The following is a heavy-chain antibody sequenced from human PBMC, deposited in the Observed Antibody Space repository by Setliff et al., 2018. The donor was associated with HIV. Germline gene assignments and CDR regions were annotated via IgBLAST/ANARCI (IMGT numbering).Heavy chain of an antibody. CDR3: ARVARRGYFDY. CDR1: GYTFTSYY. V-gene: IGHV1-46*01. J-gene: IGHJ4*02. D-gene: IGHD6-6*01. Sequence: ASVKVSCKASGYTFTSYYMHWVRQAPGQGPEWMGIINPSGGSTSYAQKFQGRVTMTRDTSTSTVYMELSSLRSEDTAVYYCARVARRGYFDYWGQGTLVTVSS. CDR2: INPSGGST.